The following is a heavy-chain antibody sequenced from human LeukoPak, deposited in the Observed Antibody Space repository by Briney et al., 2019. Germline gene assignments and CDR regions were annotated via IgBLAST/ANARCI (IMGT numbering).Heavy chain of an antibody. D-gene: IGHD6-13*01. CDR2: IGSSGGSI. Sequence: GGSLRLSCAASGFTFNVYYMSWIRQAPGKGLEWISYIGSSGGSINYADSVKGRFTISRDNAKNSLSLQMNSLRAEDTAVYYCVRGRTSGSSWPFDYWGQGTLVTVSS. V-gene: IGHV3-11*04. CDR3: VRGRTSGSSWPFDY. J-gene: IGHJ4*02. CDR1: GFTFNVYY.